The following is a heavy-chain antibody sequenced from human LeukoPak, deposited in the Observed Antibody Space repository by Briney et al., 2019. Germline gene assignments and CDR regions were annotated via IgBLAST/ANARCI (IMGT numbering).Heavy chain of an antibody. CDR3: ARGGYSSGWYSSELSPSYYFDY. D-gene: IGHD6-19*01. J-gene: IGHJ4*02. V-gene: IGHV1-8*02. Sequence: ASVKVSCKASGYTFTSYGVSWVRQAPGQGLEWMGWMNPNSGNTGYAQKFQGRVTMTRNTSISTAYMELSSLRSEDTAVYYCARGGYSSGWYSSELSPSYYFDYWGQGTLVTVSS. CDR2: MNPNSGNT. CDR1: GYTFTSYG.